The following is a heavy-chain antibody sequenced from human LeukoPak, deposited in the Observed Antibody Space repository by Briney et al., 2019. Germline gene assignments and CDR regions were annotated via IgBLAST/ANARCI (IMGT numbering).Heavy chain of an antibody. V-gene: IGHV3-30*02. J-gene: IGHJ4*02. CDR2: IRYDGSNK. D-gene: IGHD2-8*02. Sequence: GGSLRLSCAASGFTFSSYGMHWVRQAPGKGLEWVAFIRYDGSNKYYADSVKGRFTISRDNSKNTLYLQMNSLRAEETAVYYCAKDCGFGPLVVFDYWGQGTLVTVSS. CDR3: AKDCGFGPLVVFDY. CDR1: GFTFSSYG.